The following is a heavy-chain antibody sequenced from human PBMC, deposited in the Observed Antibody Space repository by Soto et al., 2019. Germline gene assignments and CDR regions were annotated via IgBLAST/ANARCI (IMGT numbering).Heavy chain of an antibody. CDR2: ISYDGINK. CDR3: AKAHLGIAALDY. D-gene: IGHD6-25*01. CDR1: GFTLSSYG. Sequence: QVQLVESGGGVVQPGRSLRLTCAASGFTLSSYGMHWVRQAPGKGLEWVAVISYDGINKYYADSVKGRFTISRDNSKNTLYLQMNSLRAEDTAVYYCAKAHLGIAALDYWGQGTLVTVSS. J-gene: IGHJ4*02. V-gene: IGHV3-30*18.